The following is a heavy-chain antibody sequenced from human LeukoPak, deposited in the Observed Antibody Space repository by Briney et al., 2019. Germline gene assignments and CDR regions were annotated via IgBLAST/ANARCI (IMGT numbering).Heavy chain of an antibody. D-gene: IGHD3-22*01. V-gene: IGHV3-23*01. Sequence: GGSLRLSCAASGFTFSSYAVSWVRQAPGKGLEWVSGVSGSGGSTYYADSVKGRFTISRENSQHTLYLQMNNLTAEDTALYYCARSNYYDSSGYYPRFDFWGQGTLVTVSS. J-gene: IGHJ4*02. CDR2: VSGSGGST. CDR1: GFTFSSYA. CDR3: ARSNYYDSSGYYPRFDF.